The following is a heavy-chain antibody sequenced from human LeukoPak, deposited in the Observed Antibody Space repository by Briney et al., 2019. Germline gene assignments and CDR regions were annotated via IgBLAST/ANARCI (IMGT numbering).Heavy chain of an antibody. CDR3: ASRYYDFWSGQGAFDI. CDR2: IYYSGST. D-gene: IGHD3-3*01. CDR1: GGSFSGYY. Sequence: PSETLSLTCAVYGGSFSGYYWGWIRQPPGKGLEWIGSIYYSGSTYYNPSLKSRVTISVDTSKNQFSLKLSSVTAADTAVYYCASRYYDFWSGQGAFDIWGQGTMVTVSS. V-gene: IGHV4-34*01. J-gene: IGHJ3*02.